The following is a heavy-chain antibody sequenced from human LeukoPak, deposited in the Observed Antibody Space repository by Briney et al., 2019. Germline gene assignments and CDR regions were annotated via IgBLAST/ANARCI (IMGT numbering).Heavy chain of an antibody. CDR3: ARESEDSGFGAFDI. CDR1: GFTFSSYW. J-gene: IGHJ3*02. Sequence: TGGSDSLSCEASGFTFSSYWMSWARQAPGKGLEWVANMNQDGSEKYYVDSVKGRFTISRDNAKNSHYLQMNSLRAEDTAVYYCARESEDSGFGAFDIWGQGTMVTVSS. D-gene: IGHD3-22*01. CDR2: MNQDGSEK. V-gene: IGHV3-7*04.